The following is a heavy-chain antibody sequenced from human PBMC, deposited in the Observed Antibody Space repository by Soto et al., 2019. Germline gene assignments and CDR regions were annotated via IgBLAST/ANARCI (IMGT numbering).Heavy chain of an antibody. CDR1: GFTFSSYA. J-gene: IGHJ6*02. CDR3: AGTERYYDFWSGSDPEKEPGWGMDV. CDR2: ISGSGGST. D-gene: IGHD3-3*01. Sequence: EVQLLESGGGLVQPGGSLRLSCAASGFTFSSYAMSWVRQAPGKGLEWVSAISGSGGSTYYADSVKGRFTISRDNSKNTLYLKMNSLRAEDTAVYYCAGTERYYDFWSGSDPEKEPGWGMDVWGQGTTVTVSS. V-gene: IGHV3-23*01.